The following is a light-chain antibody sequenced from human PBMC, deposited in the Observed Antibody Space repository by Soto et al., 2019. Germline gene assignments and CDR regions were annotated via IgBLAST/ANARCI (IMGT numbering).Light chain of an antibody. CDR1: SGDVGGYNY. Sequence: QSALTQPASVSGSPGQSITISCTGTSGDVGGYNYVSWYQQHPGKAPKLMIYEVSTRPSGVSDRFSGSKSDNTASLTISGLQAEDEADYYCSSYTRSSTYVFGTGTKLTVL. CDR3: SSYTRSSTYV. V-gene: IGLV2-14*01. J-gene: IGLJ1*01. CDR2: EVS.